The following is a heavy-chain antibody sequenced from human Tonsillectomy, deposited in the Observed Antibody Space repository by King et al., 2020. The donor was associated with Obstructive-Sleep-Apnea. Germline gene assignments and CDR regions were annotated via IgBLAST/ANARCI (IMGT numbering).Heavy chain of an antibody. V-gene: IGHV3-21*01. CDR3: ARNNVYGDSGFYFGMDV. Sequence: VQLVESGGGLVKPGGSLRLSCVASGFTFSSYSMNWVRQAPGKGLEWVSSISSTTGHIYYADSVKGRFTISRDNARNSLYLQMNSLRAEDTAVYYCARNNVYGDSGFYFGMDVWGQGTTVTVSS. CDR2: ISSTTGHI. D-gene: IGHD4-17*01. J-gene: IGHJ6*02. CDR1: GFTFSSYS.